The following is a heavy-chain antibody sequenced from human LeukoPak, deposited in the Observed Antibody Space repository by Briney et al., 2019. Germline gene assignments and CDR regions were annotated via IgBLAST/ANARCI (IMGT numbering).Heavy chain of an antibody. J-gene: IGHJ6*02. Sequence: PGGSLRLSCEASGFTFSRYAMFWVRQAPGKGLEWVSAISGSDASTYYADSVKGRFTISRDNSKNTLYLRVSSLRAEDTAVYYCAKRLGYCTSTSCTDLYYYYGMDVWGQGTTVTVSS. CDR3: AKRLGYCTSTSCTDLYYYYGMDV. CDR1: GFTFSRYA. V-gene: IGHV3-23*01. CDR2: ISGSDAST. D-gene: IGHD2-2*01.